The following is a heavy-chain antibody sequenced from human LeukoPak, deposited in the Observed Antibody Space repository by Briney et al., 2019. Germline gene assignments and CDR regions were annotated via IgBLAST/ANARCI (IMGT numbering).Heavy chain of an antibody. CDR2: IYYSGTT. J-gene: IGHJ4*02. D-gene: IGHD6-13*01. CDR1: GGSISSYY. CDR3: ARGVYIAAAQYAY. Sequence: PSETLSLTCTVSGGSISSYYWSWIRQPPGKGLEWIGYIYYSGTTNYNPSLKSRVTISVDTSKNQFSLKLSSVTAADTAVYYCARGVYIAAAQYAYWGQGTLVTVSS. V-gene: IGHV4-59*01.